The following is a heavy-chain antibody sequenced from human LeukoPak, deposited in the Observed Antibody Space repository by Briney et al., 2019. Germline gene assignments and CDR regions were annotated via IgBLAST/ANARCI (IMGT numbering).Heavy chain of an antibody. Sequence: ASVKVSCKASGGTFSSYAISWVRQAPGQGLEWMGWINPNSGGTNYAQKFQGRVTMTRDTSISTAYMELSRLRSDDTAVYYCARGGGGYYDILTGYYTYYYYYMDVWGKGTTVTISS. D-gene: IGHD3-9*01. CDR3: ARGGGGYYDILTGYYTYYYYYMDV. J-gene: IGHJ6*03. V-gene: IGHV1-2*02. CDR1: GGTFSSYA. CDR2: INPNSGGT.